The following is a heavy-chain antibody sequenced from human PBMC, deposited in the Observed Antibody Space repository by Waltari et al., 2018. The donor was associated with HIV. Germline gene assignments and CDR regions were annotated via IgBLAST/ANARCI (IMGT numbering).Heavy chain of an antibody. J-gene: IGHJ5*01. V-gene: IGHV3-9*01. D-gene: IGHD3-3*01. CDR1: RFTFDDYP. Sequence: EVQLVESGGGLVQPGRSLRLPCAASRFTFDDYPTHWVRQSPGKGLEWVSGMSWNSRITDYGDSVKGRFTISRDKAKNSLYLQMNSLTVEDTAFYYCAKGGSHLTIFGAWFDSWGQGTLVTVSS. CDR2: MSWNSRIT. CDR3: AKGGSHLTIFGAWFDS.